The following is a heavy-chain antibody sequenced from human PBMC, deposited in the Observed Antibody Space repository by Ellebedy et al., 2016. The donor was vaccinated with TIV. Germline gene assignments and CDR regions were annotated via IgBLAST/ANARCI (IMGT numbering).Heavy chain of an antibody. D-gene: IGHD3-22*01. CDR3: ARIVDYYDSSGYNY. CDR2: ISAYNGNT. J-gene: IGHJ4*02. Sequence: ASVKVSXKASGYTFTSYGISWVRQAPGQGLEWMGWISAYNGNTNYAQKLQGRVTMTTDTSTSTAYMELRSLRSDDTAVYYCARIVDYYDSSGYNYWGQGTLVTVSS. CDR1: GYTFTSYG. V-gene: IGHV1-18*01.